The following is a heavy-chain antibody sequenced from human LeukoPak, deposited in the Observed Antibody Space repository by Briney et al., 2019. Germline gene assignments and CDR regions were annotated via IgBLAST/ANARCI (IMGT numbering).Heavy chain of an antibody. V-gene: IGHV3-48*01. CDR2: ISRSSRTI. D-gene: IGHD3-22*01. CDR3: ARAMGRIPYYYDTLDF. CDR1: GFTFSTSS. Sequence: GGSLRLSCTASGFTFSTSSMNWVRQAPGKGLEWLSFISRSSRTIYYADSVKGRFTISRDNAKNSLYLQMNSLRAEDTAVYYCARAMGRIPYYYDTLDFWGQGTLVTVSS. J-gene: IGHJ4*02.